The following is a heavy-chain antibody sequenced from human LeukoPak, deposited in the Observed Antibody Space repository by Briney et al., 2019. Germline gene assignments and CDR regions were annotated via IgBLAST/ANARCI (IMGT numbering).Heavy chain of an antibody. V-gene: IGHV3-48*04. CDR2: ISSSSSTI. D-gene: IGHD2-15*01. J-gene: IGHJ3*02. Sequence: GGSLRLSCAASGFTSSSYGMSWVRQSPGKGLEWVSYISSSSSTIYYADSVKGRFTISRDNAKNSLYLQMNSLRAEDTAVYYCARDRVDAGAAFDIWGQGTMVTVSS. CDR1: GFTSSSYG. CDR3: ARDRVDAGAAFDI.